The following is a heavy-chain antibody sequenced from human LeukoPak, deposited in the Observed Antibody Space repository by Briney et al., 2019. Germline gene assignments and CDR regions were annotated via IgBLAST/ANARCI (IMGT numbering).Heavy chain of an antibody. CDR3: ARDPLYYGSGSFDY. Sequence: GGTLRLSCAASGFTFSGSPMHWVRQAPGKGLEWVAIISYDGSNEYYADSVKGRFTISRDNSKNTLYLLMNSLRTEDTAVYYCARDPLYYGSGSFDYWGQGTLVTVSS. CDR1: GFTFSGSP. CDR2: ISYDGSNE. V-gene: IGHV3-30*04. J-gene: IGHJ4*02. D-gene: IGHD3-10*01.